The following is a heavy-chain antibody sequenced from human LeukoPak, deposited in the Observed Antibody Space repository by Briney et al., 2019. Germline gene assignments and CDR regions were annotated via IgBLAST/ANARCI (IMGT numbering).Heavy chain of an antibody. D-gene: IGHD3-3*01. CDR3: ARADYDFWSGYYHSSFDY. CDR1: GGSISSYY. CDR2: ICTSGST. V-gene: IGHV4-4*07. Sequence: PSETRFLTCTVSGGSISSYYWSWIRQPAGKGLEWIGRICTSGSTNYTPSLKSRVTMSVDTSKNQFSLKLSSVTTADTAVYYCARADYDFWSGYYHSSFDYWGQGTLVTVSS. J-gene: IGHJ4*02.